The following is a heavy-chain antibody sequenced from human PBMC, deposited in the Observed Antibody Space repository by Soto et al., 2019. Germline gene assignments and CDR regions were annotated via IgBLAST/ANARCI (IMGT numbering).Heavy chain of an antibody. V-gene: IGHV3-30-3*01. CDR3: ARDRSGGSWEMTFDY. CDR2: ISYDGSNK. D-gene: IGHD2-15*01. CDR1: GFTFSSYA. Sequence: QVQLVESGGGVVQPGRSLRLSCAAPGFTFSSYAMHWVRQAPGKGLEWVAVISYDGSNKYYADSVKGRFTISRDNSKNTLYLQMNSLRAEDTAVYYCARDRSGGSWEMTFDYWGQGTLVTVSS. J-gene: IGHJ4*02.